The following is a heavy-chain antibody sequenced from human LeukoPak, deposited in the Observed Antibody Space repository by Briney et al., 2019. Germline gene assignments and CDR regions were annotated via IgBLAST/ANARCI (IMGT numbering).Heavy chain of an antibody. Sequence: PGRSLRLSCAASGFTFSSYAMHWVRQAPGKGLEWVAVISYDGSNKYYADSVKGRFTISRDNSKNTLYLQMNSLRAEDTAVYYCARGVRPIVVVPAAVPPGDYWGQGTLVTVSS. V-gene: IGHV3-30-3*01. J-gene: IGHJ4*02. CDR3: ARGVRPIVVVPAAVPPGDY. D-gene: IGHD2-2*02. CDR2: ISYDGSNK. CDR1: GFTFSSYA.